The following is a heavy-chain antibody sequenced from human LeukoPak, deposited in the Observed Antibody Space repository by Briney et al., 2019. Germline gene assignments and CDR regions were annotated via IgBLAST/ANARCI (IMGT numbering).Heavy chain of an antibody. CDR3: ARRGYSGYDFGAFDI. J-gene: IGHJ3*02. V-gene: IGHV3-48*04. D-gene: IGHD5-12*01. CDR1: GFTFSSYS. Sequence: GGSLRLSCAASGFTFSSYSMNWVRQAPGKGLEWVSYISSSSSTIYYADSVKGRFTISRDNAKNSLYLQMNSLRAEDTAVYYCARRGYSGYDFGAFDIWGQGTMVTVSS. CDR2: ISSSSSTI.